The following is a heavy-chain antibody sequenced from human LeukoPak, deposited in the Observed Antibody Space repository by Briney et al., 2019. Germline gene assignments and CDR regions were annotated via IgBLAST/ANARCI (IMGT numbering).Heavy chain of an antibody. CDR2: INHSGST. D-gene: IGHD3-10*01. V-gene: IGHV4-34*01. CDR3: ARESYIYGSGSHDAFDI. CDR1: GGSFSGYY. J-gene: IGHJ3*02. Sequence: SETLSLTCAVYGGSFSGYYWSWIRQPPGKGLEWIGEINHSGSTNYNPSLKSRVTISVDTSKNQFSLKMSSVTAADTAVYYCARESYIYGSGSHDAFDIWGQGTMVTVSS.